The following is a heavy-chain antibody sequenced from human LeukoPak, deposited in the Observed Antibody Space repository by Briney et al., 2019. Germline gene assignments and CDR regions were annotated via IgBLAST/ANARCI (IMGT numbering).Heavy chain of an antibody. V-gene: IGHV1-18*01. J-gene: IGHJ4*02. Sequence: ASVKVSYKASGYTFTSYGISWVRQAPGQGLEWMGWISAYNGNTNYAQKLQGRVTMTTDTSTSTAYMELRSLRSDDTAVYYCARGYYDSSGYSLFDYWGQGTLVTVSS. CDR1: GYTFTSYG. CDR3: ARGYYDSSGYSLFDY. D-gene: IGHD3-22*01. CDR2: ISAYNGNT.